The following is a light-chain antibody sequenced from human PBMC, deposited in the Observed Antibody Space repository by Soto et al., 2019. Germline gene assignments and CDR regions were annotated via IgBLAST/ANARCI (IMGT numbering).Light chain of an antibody. Sequence: EIVLTQSPGTLSLSPGERATLSCRASQSVRSSYLAWYQQKPGQPPRLLIYDASNRATRVPDRFSGSGSGTDFTLAISRLEPEDFGVYYCQQYGGSPTFGLGTKVEIK. CDR1: QSVRSSY. V-gene: IGKV3-20*01. J-gene: IGKJ1*01. CDR2: DAS. CDR3: QQYGGSPT.